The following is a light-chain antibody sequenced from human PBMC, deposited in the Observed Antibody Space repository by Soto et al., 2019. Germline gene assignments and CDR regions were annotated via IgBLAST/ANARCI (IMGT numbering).Light chain of an antibody. CDR2: DVS. Sequence: QSALTQPRSVSGSPGQSVTISCTGTSSDVGGYNFVSWYQQHPGTAPKLMIYDVSKRPSGVPDRFSGSTSGNTASLTISGLQAEDEAYYYCCSYAGSYTWVFGAGTKLTVL. CDR3: CSYAGSYTWV. CDR1: SSDVGGYNF. J-gene: IGLJ1*01. V-gene: IGLV2-11*01.